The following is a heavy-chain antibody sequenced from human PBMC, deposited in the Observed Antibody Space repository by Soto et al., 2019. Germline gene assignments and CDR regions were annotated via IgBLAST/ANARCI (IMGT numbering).Heavy chain of an antibody. CDR3: ARALVPEYYYYGMDV. CDR1: GGSISSGDYY. J-gene: IGHJ6*02. V-gene: IGHV4-30-4*01. D-gene: IGHD2-2*01. Sequence: SETLSLTCTVSGGSISSGDYYWSWIRQPPGKGLEWIGYIYYSGSTYYNPSLKSRVTISVDTSKNQFSLKLSSVTAADTAVYYCARALVPEYYYYGMDVWGQGTTVTVSS. CDR2: IYYSGST.